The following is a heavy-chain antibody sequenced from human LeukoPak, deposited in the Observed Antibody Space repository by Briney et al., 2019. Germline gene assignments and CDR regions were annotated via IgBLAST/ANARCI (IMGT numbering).Heavy chain of an antibody. CDR3: ARALHPNGDSSGYYFGSDAFDI. CDR1: GYTFTSYY. D-gene: IGHD3-22*01. CDR2: INPSGGST. V-gene: IGHV1-46*01. Sequence: ASVKVSCKASGYTFTSYYMHWVRQAPGQGLEWMGIINPSGGSTSYAQKFQGRVTMTRDMSTSTVYMELSSLRSEDTAVYYCARALHPNGDSSGYYFGSDAFDIWGQGTMVTVSS. J-gene: IGHJ3*02.